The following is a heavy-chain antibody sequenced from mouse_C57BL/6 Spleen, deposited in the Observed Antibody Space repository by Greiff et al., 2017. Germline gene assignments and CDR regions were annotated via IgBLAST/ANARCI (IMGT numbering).Heavy chain of an antibody. V-gene: IGHV1-69*01. CDR1: GYTFTSYW. J-gene: IGHJ4*01. CDR3: ARFDGYYGDAMDY. Sequence: QVQLQQPGAELVMPGASVKLSCKASGYTFTSYWMHWVKQRPGQGLEWIGEIDPSDSYTNYNQKFKGKSTLTVDKSSSTAYMQLSSLTSEDSAVYYCARFDGYYGDAMDYWGQGTSVTVSS. D-gene: IGHD2-3*01. CDR2: IDPSDSYT.